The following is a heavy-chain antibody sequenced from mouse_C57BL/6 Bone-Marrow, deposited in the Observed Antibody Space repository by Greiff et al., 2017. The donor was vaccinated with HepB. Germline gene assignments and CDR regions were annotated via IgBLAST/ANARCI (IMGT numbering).Heavy chain of an antibody. CDR3: ARSGDYYGSSYFYYAMDY. J-gene: IGHJ4*01. CDR1: GYTFTDYY. D-gene: IGHD1-1*01. Sequence: QVQLKQSGAELVRPGASVKLSCKASGYTFTDYYINWVKQRPGQGLEWIARIYPGSGNTYYNEKFKGKATLTAEKSSSTAYMQLSSLTSEDSAVYFCARSGDYYGSSYFYYAMDYWGQGTSVTVSS. CDR2: IYPGSGNT. V-gene: IGHV1-76*01.